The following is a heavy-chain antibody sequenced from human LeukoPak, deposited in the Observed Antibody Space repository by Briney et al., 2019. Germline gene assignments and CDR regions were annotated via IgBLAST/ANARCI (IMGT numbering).Heavy chain of an antibody. CDR3: ARVGAYGSGSYDY. CDR2: IYYSGST. CDR1: GGSISSYY. D-gene: IGHD3-10*01. V-gene: IGHV4-59*08. Sequence: KSSETLSLTCTVSGGSISSYYWSRIRQPPGKGLEWIGYIYYSGSTNYNPSLKSRVTISVDTSKNQFSLKLSSVTAADTAVYYCARVGAYGSGSYDYWGQGTLVTVSS. J-gene: IGHJ4*02.